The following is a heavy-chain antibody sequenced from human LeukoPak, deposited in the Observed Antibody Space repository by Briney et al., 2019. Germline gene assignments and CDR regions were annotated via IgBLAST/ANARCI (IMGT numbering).Heavy chain of an antibody. CDR1: GGSISSHY. V-gene: IGHV4-59*11. CDR3: ARANSSSWWYDGNWFDP. CDR2: IYYSGST. Sequence: SETLSLTCTVSGGSISSHYWSWIRQPPGRGLEWIGYIYYSGSTNYNPSLKSRVTISVDTSKNQFSLKLSSVTAADTAVYYCARANSSSWWYDGNWFDPWGQGTLVTVSS. D-gene: IGHD6-13*01. J-gene: IGHJ5*02.